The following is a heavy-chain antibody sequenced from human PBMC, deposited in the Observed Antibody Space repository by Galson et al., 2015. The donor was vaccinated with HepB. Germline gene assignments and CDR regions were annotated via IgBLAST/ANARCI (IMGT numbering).Heavy chain of an antibody. CDR2: ISYDGSNK. CDR3: AGGGRRGVAGISS. J-gene: IGHJ4*02. CDR1: GFTFSSYG. Sequence: SLRLSCAASGFTFSSYGMHWIRQAPGKGLEWVAVISYDGSNKYYADSVKGRFTISRDNSKNTLYLQMNSLRAEDTAVYYCAGGGRRGVAGISSWGQGTLVTVSS. V-gene: IGHV3-30*03. D-gene: IGHD6-19*01.